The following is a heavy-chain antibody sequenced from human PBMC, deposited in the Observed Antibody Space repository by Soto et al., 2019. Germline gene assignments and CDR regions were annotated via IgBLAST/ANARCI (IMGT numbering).Heavy chain of an antibody. CDR3: ARDIRPHTLTPDAFDI. D-gene: IGHD2-2*02. CDR2: ISSSSSTI. CDR1: GFTFSSYS. V-gene: IGHV3-48*02. Sequence: EVQLVESGGGLVQPGGSLRLSCAASGFTFSSYSMNWVRQAPRKGLEWVSYISSSSSTIYYADSVKGRFTISRDNAKNSLYLQMNSLRDEDTAVYYCARDIRPHTLTPDAFDIWGQGTMVTVSS. J-gene: IGHJ3*02.